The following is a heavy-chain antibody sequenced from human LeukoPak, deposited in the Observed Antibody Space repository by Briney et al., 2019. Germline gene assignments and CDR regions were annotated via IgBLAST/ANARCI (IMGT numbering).Heavy chain of an antibody. CDR3: ASQVGKRFDY. Sequence: ERSLRLSCAASGFTFSSYAMHWVRQAPGKGLEWVSSISSGSSYIYYTDSVKGRFTISRDNAKNSLYLQMNSLRAEDTAAYYCASQVGKRFDYWGQGTLVTVSS. CDR2: ISSGSSYI. D-gene: IGHD1-14*01. V-gene: IGHV3-21*01. CDR1: GFTFSSYA. J-gene: IGHJ4*02.